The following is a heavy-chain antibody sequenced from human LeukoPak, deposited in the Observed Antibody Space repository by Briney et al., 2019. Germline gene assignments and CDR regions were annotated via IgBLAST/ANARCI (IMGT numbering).Heavy chain of an antibody. J-gene: IGHJ6*03. CDR2: ISAYNGNT. CDR1: GYTFTSYG. CDR3: ARHAYYDFWSGYYSLGYYYMDV. D-gene: IGHD3-3*01. Sequence: ASVKVSCKASGYTFTSYGISWVRQAPGQGLEWMGWISAYNGNTNYAQKLQGRVTMTTDTSTSTAYMELRSLRSDDTAVYYCARHAYYDFWSGYYSLGYYYMDVWGKGTTVTVSS. V-gene: IGHV1-18*01.